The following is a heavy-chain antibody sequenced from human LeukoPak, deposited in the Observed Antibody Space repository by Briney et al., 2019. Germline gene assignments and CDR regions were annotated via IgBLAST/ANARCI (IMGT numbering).Heavy chain of an antibody. V-gene: IGHV1-3*01. CDR2: INAGNDNT. J-gene: IGHJ5*02. D-gene: IGHD2-15*01. Sequence: ASMKVSCKASGYTFTSYAMHWVRQAPGQRLEWMGWINAGNDNTKYSQKFQGRVTITRDTSASTAYMELSSLRSEDTAVYYCARDLGYCTGGTCYPNWFDPWGRGTLVTVSS. CDR1: GYTFTSYA. CDR3: ARDLGYCTGGTCYPNWFDP.